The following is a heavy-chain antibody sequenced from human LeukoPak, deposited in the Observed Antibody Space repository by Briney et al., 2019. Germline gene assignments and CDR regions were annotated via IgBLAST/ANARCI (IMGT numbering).Heavy chain of an antibody. D-gene: IGHD6-13*01. CDR3: ARNSRYSSSWFDS. J-gene: IGHJ5*01. CDR1: GDSVSSNTAA. Sequence: SQTLSLTCDISGDSVSSNTAAWNWVRQSPSRGLQWLGRTYYRSTWYTDYAGSVRSRITINPDTSKNQFSLHLNSVTPEDTAVYFCARNSRYSSSWFDSWGQGTLVTVSS. CDR2: TYYRSTWYT. V-gene: IGHV6-1*01.